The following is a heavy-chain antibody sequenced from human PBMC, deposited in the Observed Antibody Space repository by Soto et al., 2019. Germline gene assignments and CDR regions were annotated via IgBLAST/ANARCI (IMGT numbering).Heavy chain of an antibody. J-gene: IGHJ6*02. CDR1: GGSISSYY. CDR3: ARGDERYDILTARYYYYGMDV. D-gene: IGHD3-9*01. CDR2: IYYSGST. V-gene: IGHV4-59*13. Sequence: SETLSLTCTVSGGSISSYYWNWIRQPPGKGLEWIGYIYYSGSTNYNPSLKSRVTMSIDTSKNQFSLKLSSVTAADTAVYYCARGDERYDILTARYYYYGMDVWGQGTMVTVSS.